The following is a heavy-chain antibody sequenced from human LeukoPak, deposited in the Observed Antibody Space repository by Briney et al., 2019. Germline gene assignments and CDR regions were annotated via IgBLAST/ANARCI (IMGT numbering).Heavy chain of an antibody. Sequence: PGGSLGLSCAASGFTFSSYGMHWVRQAPGKGLEWVAVISFDGSSKDYAQSVKGRFTISRDNSKNTLYLQMNSLRAEDTAVYYCAKTSGSYHRFDYWGQGTLVTVSS. CDR3: AKTSGSYHRFDY. CDR1: GFTFSSYG. V-gene: IGHV3-30*18. CDR2: ISFDGSSK. D-gene: IGHD1-26*01. J-gene: IGHJ4*02.